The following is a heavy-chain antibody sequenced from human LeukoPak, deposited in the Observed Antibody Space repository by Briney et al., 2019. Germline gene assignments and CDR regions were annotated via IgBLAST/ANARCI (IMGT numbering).Heavy chain of an antibody. CDR1: GVSIGSSSYC. CDR3: ARDRPGGSSLDY. Sequence: SETLSLTCTVSGVSIGSSSYCWDWIRQPPGKGLEWIGSFYYSGSTYYNPSLKSRVTISVDTSKNQFSLKLSSVTAADTAVYYCARDRPGGSSLDYWGQGTLVTVSS. D-gene: IGHD6-13*01. J-gene: IGHJ4*02. CDR2: FYYSGST. V-gene: IGHV4-39*07.